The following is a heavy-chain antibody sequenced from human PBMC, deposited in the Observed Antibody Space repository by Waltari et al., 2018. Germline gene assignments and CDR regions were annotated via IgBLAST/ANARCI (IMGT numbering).Heavy chain of an antibody. CDR3: ARSPFYYGSGSSGPDV. CDR1: GFTFSSYS. Sequence: EVQLVESGGGLVKPGGSLRLSCAASGFTFSSYSMNWVRQAPGKGLEWVSSISSSSSYIYYADSVKGRFTISRDNAKNSLYLQMNSLRAEDTAVYYCARSPFYYGSGSSGPDVWGQGTTVTVSS. D-gene: IGHD3-10*01. J-gene: IGHJ6*02. V-gene: IGHV3-21*01. CDR2: ISSSSSYI.